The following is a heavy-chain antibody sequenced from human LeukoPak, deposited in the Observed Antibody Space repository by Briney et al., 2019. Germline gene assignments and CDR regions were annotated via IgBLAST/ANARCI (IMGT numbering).Heavy chain of an antibody. J-gene: IGHJ4*02. D-gene: IGHD2-2*01. Sequence: GGSLRLSCAASGFTFDDYAMHWVRQAPGKGLEWVSGISWNSGSIGYADSVKGRFTISRDNAKNSLYLQMNSLGAEDTALYYCAKGIVVVSAPFDYWGQGTLVTVSS. CDR1: GFTFDDYA. CDR3: AKGIVVVSAPFDY. CDR2: ISWNSGSI. V-gene: IGHV3-9*01.